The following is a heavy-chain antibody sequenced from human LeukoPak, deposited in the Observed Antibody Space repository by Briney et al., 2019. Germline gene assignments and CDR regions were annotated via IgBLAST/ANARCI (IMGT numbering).Heavy chain of an antibody. CDR3: AKQPAQYYDILTGYYPQ. Sequence: GGSLRLSCAASGFTVSSNYMSWVRQAPGKGLEWVSRISGDGGSTYYADSVKGRFTISRNNSKNSLYLQMNSLRTEDTALYYCAKQPAQYYDILTGYYPQWGQGTLVTVSS. D-gene: IGHD3-9*01. CDR2: ISGDGGST. V-gene: IGHV3-43*02. J-gene: IGHJ4*02. CDR1: GFTVSSNY.